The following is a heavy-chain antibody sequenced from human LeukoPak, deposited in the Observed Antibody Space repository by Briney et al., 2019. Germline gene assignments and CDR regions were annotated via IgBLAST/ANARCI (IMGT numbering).Heavy chain of an antibody. CDR2: IYYSGST. V-gene: IGHV4-59*01. CDR1: GGSISSYY. J-gene: IGHJ4*02. D-gene: IGHD1-26*01. Sequence: SETLSLTCTVSGGSISSYYWSWIRQPPGKGLEWIGYIYYSGSTNYNPSLKSRVTISVDTSKNQFSLKLSSVTAADTAVYYCARDSVSGSYSYWGQGTLVTVSS. CDR3: ARDSVSGSYSY.